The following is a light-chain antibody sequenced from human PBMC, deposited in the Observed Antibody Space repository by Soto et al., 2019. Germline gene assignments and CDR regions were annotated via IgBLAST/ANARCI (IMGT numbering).Light chain of an antibody. J-gene: IGKJ3*01. CDR3: HHYDNSPPFT. Sequence: EIVLTQSPGTLSLSPGERAILSCSASQSINNRYLAWYQQMPGRAPRLLIHGASSRAAGIPDRFSGSGSGTDFTLTINRLEPEDFAVYYCHHYDNSPPFTFGPGTTVDI. CDR2: GAS. CDR1: QSINNRY. V-gene: IGKV3-20*01.